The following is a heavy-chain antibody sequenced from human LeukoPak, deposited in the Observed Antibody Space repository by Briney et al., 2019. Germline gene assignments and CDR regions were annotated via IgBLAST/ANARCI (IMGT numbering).Heavy chain of an antibody. CDR3: VSPGPYCGDDCYYFDY. D-gene: IGHD2-21*02. CDR1: GFTFSTYG. Sequence: GGSLRLSCAASGFTFSTYGMHWVRQAPGKGLEWVAVISYDGSNKYYADSVKGRFTVSRDNSKNTLYLQMNYLSAEDTAVYYCVSPGPYCGDDCYYFDYWGQGTLVTVSS. J-gene: IGHJ4*02. CDR2: ISYDGSNK. V-gene: IGHV3-30*03.